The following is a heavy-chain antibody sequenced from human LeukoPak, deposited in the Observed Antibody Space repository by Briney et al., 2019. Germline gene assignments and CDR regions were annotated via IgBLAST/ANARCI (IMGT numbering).Heavy chain of an antibody. CDR1: GFTFSSYA. Sequence: PGASLRLSCAASGFTFSSYAMSWVRQAPGKGLEWVSAISGSGGSTYYADSVKGRFTISRDNSKDTLYLQMNSLRAEDTAVYYCARDSCSSTSCYTWGYYYYGMDVWGQGTTVTVSS. CDR3: ARDSCSSTSCYTWGYYYYGMDV. D-gene: IGHD2-2*02. V-gene: IGHV3-23*01. J-gene: IGHJ6*02. CDR2: ISGSGGST.